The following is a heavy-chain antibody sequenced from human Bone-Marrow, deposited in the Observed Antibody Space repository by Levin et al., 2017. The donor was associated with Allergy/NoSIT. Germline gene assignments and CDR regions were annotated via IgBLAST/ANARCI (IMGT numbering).Heavy chain of an antibody. CDR2: ISSSSSYI. CDR3: ARTGVWQNFYYGMDV. J-gene: IGHJ6*02. Sequence: GESLKISCAASGFTFSSYSMNWVRQAPGKGLEWVSSISSSSSYIYYADSVKGRFTISRDNAKNSLYLQMNSLRAEDTAVYYCARTGVWQNFYYGMDVWGQGTTVTVSS. D-gene: IGHD1-14*01. V-gene: IGHV3-21*01. CDR1: GFTFSSYS.